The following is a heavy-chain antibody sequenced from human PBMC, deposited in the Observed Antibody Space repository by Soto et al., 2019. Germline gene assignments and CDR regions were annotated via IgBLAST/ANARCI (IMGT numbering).Heavy chain of an antibody. CDR3: AKVKSQSNGMDV. V-gene: IGHV3-30*18. J-gene: IGHJ6*02. Sequence: GGSLRLSCAASGFTFSSYGMHWVRQAPGKGLEWVAVISYDGSNKYYADSVKGRFTISRDNSKNTLYLQMNSLRAEDTAVYYCAKVKSQSNGMDVWGQGTTVTVSS. CDR2: ISYDGSNK. CDR1: GFTFSSYG.